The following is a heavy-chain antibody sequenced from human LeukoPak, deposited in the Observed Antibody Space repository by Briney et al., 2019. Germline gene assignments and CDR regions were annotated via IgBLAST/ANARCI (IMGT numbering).Heavy chain of an antibody. Sequence: GRSLRLSCAASGFTFDDYAMHWVRQAPGKGLEWVSGISWNSGSIGYADSVKGRFTISRDNSKNTLYLQMNSLRAEDTAVYYCAKDPFSYYYDSSGFDYWGQGTLVTVSS. J-gene: IGHJ4*02. D-gene: IGHD3-22*01. V-gene: IGHV3-9*01. CDR3: AKDPFSYYYDSSGFDY. CDR2: ISWNSGSI. CDR1: GFTFDDYA.